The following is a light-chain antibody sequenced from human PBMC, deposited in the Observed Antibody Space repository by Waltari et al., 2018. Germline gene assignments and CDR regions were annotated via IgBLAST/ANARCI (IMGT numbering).Light chain of an antibody. V-gene: IGKV1-39*01. J-gene: IGKJ1*01. CDR2: AAS. Sequence: DIQMTQSPPSLSASVGDVVTITCRASQTISSYLNWHQEKRGKAPKLLISAASRLQSGVPSRFNASGFGTDFTLTISSLHPEDFAIYYCQQSYMTPRTFGRGTKVEV. CDR3: QQSYMTPRT. CDR1: QTISSY.